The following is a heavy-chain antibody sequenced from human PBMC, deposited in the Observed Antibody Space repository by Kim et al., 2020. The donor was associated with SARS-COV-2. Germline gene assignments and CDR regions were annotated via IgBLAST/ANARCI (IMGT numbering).Heavy chain of an antibody. D-gene: IGHD2-15*01. Sequence: VKGRVTISRDNSQNPLYLQMNNLRAEDTAVYYCAKERRKYCSGGSCHLEYWGQGTLVTVSS. V-gene: IGHV3-33*06. J-gene: IGHJ4*02. CDR3: AKERRKYCSGGSCHLEY.